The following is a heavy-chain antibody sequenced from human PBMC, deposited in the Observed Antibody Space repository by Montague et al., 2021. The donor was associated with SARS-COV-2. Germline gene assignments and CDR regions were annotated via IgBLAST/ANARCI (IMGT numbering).Heavy chain of an antibody. CDR2: ISSDTLHT. V-gene: IGHV3-21*01. CDR3: ARGGEIDVWAPFGH. D-gene: IGHD3-16*01. Sequence: SLRLSCATSGFTFSRNSMNWVRQAPGKGLEWVSTISSDTLHTFYAESVKGRFTISRDNAKNELYLQMNSLRAEDMAVYYCARGGEIDVWAPFGHWSQGTLVTVSS. CDR1: GFTFSRNS. J-gene: IGHJ4*02.